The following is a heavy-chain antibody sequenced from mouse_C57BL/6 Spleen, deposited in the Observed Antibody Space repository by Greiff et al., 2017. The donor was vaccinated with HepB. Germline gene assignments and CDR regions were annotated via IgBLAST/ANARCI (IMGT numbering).Heavy chain of an antibody. D-gene: IGHD1-1*01. CDR3: AVYYYGSSYYYV. CDR1: GYTFTDYN. CDR2: INPNNGGT. Sequence: VQLQQSGPELVKPGASVKMSCKASGYTFTDYNLHWVKQSHGKSLEWIGYINPNNGGTSYNQKFKGKATLTVNKSSSTAYMELRSLTSEDSAVYYCAVYYYGSSYYYVWGTGTTVTVSS. J-gene: IGHJ1*03. V-gene: IGHV1-22*01.